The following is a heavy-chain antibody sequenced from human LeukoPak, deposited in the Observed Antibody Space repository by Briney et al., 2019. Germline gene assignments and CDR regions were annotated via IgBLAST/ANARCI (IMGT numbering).Heavy chain of an antibody. V-gene: IGHV3-7*01. D-gene: IGHD1-26*01. CDR1: GFTFSSYW. J-gene: IGHJ6*03. CDR2: IRQGGSDK. Sequence: GGSLRLSCAASGFTFSSYWMTWVRQAPGKGLEWVANIRQGGSDKYYVDSVKGRFTISRDNAKNSLYLQMNSLRAEDTAIYYCARDPYNGGYGASYYYYMDVWGKGTTVTISS. CDR3: ARDPYNGGYGASYYYYMDV.